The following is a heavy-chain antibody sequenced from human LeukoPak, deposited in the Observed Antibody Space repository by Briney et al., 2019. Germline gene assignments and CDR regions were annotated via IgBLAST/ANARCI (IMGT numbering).Heavy chain of an antibody. CDR2: INSDASST. V-gene: IGHV3-74*01. CDR3: ARVQGHPPNSLDV. J-gene: IGHJ3*01. Sequence: GGSLRLSCAASGFTFSSYWMHWVRQAPGKGLVWVSRINSDASSTSYADSVKGRFTTSRDNAKNTLYLQMNSLRAEDTAVYYCARVQGHPPNSLDVWGQGTMVTVSS. D-gene: IGHD2/OR15-2a*01. CDR1: GFTFSSYW.